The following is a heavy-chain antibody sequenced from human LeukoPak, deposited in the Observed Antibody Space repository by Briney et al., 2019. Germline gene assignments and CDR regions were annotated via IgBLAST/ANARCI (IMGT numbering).Heavy chain of an antibody. CDR2: ISSSGGNI. V-gene: IGHV3-11*01. CDR1: GFDLSDYY. CDR3: ARRRDYFDY. J-gene: IGHJ4*02. Sequence: GGSLRLSCVVSGFDLSDYYMSWTRQAPGKGLEWISYISSSGGNIYLADSVKGRFTMSRDNARGSLYLQMNSLRADDTAIYYCARRRDYFDYWGQGTLVTVSS.